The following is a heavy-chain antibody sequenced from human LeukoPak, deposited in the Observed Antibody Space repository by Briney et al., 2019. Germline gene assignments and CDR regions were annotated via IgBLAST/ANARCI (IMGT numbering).Heavy chain of an antibody. Sequence: GGSLRLSCAASGFTFSSYGMHWVRQAPGKGLEWVAVIWYDGSNKYYADSVKGRFTISRDNSKNTLYLQMNSLRAEYTAVYYCAREEQSHAFDIWGQGTMVTVSS. CDR2: IWYDGSNK. V-gene: IGHV3-33*01. J-gene: IGHJ3*02. D-gene: IGHD6-19*01. CDR3: AREEQSHAFDI. CDR1: GFTFSSYG.